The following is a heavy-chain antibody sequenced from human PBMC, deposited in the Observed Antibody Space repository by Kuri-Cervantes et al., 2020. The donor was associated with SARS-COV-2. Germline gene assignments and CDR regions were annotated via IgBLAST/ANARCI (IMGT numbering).Heavy chain of an antibody. CDR3: ATAGTTAMALFDY. D-gene: IGHD5-18*01. V-gene: IGHV1-69*05. CDR2: IIPIFGTA. CDR1: GYTFTSYG. J-gene: IGHJ4*02. Sequence: SVKVSCKASGYTFTSYGISWVRQAPGQGLEWMGGIIPIFGTANYAQKFQGRVTITTDESTSTAYMELSSLRSEDTAVYYCATAGTTAMALFDYWGQGTLVTVSS.